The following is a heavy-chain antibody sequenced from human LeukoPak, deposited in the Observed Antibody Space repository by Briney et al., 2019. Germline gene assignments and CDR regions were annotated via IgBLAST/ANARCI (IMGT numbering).Heavy chain of an antibody. J-gene: IGHJ3*02. CDR2: INPSGGST. V-gene: IGHV1-46*01. CDR1: GYTFSSYY. CDR3: ASQSIAVAGTYDAFDI. Sequence: ASVKVSCKASGYTFSSYYMHWVRQAPGQGLEWMGIINPSGGSTSYAQKFQGRVTMTRDTSTSTVYMELSSLRSEDTAVYYCASQSIAVAGTYDAFDIWGQGTVVTVSS. D-gene: IGHD6-19*01.